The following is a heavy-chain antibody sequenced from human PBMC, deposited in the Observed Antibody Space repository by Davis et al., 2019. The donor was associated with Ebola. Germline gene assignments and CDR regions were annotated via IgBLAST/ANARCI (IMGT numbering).Heavy chain of an antibody. Sequence: MPSETLSLTCTVSGGSISSSSYYWGWIRQPPGKGLEWIGSIYYSGSTYYNPSLKSRVTISVDTSKNQFSLKLSSVTAADTAVYYCASPSRLWFGARHDRKYYGMDVWGQGTTVTVSS. CDR1: GGSISSSSYY. V-gene: IGHV4-39*01. D-gene: IGHD3-10*01. CDR2: IYYSGST. J-gene: IGHJ6*02. CDR3: ASPSRLWFGARHDRKYYGMDV.